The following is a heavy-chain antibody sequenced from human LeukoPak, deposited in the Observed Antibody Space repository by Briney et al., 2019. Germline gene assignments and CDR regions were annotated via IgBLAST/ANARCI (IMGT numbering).Heavy chain of an antibody. Sequence: GGSLRLSCAASGFTFNDYGMSWVRQAPGKGLEWVSAISGGGGSTYYADSVKGRFIISRDNSKNTLYLQMNSLRAEDTAVHYCAKDKIVVAGNFDYWGQGTLVTVSS. CDR1: GFTFNDYG. J-gene: IGHJ4*02. CDR2: ISGGGGST. D-gene: IGHD3-22*01. CDR3: AKDKIVVAGNFDY. V-gene: IGHV3-23*01.